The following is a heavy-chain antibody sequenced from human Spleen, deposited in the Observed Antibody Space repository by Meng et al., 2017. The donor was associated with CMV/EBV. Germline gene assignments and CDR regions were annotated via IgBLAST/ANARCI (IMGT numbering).Heavy chain of an antibody. J-gene: IGHJ5*02. D-gene: IGHD6-13*01. V-gene: IGHV1-2*02. CDR1: FTDYY. CDR3: AGGGYVVTLATPGLTSWFDP. CDR2: INPKSGDT. Sequence: FTDYYIHWVRQAPGQRLEWLGWINPKSGDTKSAQKFRGRVTLTRDTSISTAYMELSSLRSDDTAVYYWAGGGYVVTLATPGLTSWFDPWGQGTLVTVSS.